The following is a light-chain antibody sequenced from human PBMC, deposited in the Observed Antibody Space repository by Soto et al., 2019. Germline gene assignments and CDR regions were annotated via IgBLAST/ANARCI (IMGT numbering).Light chain of an antibody. CDR3: QQAYNFPLT. CDR1: QDIGNW. J-gene: IGKJ4*01. Sequence: DIQVTQSPSSVSASVGDRVTITCRAAQDIGNWLSWYQHKPGKAPELLISPTSGLQSGVPSRFSGSGSGTDFTLTINSLQPEDFATYYCQQAYNFPLTFGGGTKVEIK. V-gene: IGKV1D-12*01. CDR2: PTS.